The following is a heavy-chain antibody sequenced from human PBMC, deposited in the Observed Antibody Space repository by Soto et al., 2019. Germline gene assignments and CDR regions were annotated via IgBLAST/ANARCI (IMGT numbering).Heavy chain of an antibody. CDR2: INHSGST. CDR3: ARGSGLQAGDLHPSSFDY. CDR1: GGSFSGYY. J-gene: IGHJ4*02. Sequence: SETLSLTCAVYGGSFSGYYWSWIRQPPGKGLEWIGEINHSGSTNYNPSLKSRVTISVDTSKNQFSLKLSSVTAADTAVYYCARGSGLQAGDLHPSSFDYWGQVTLVTVSS. V-gene: IGHV4-34*01. D-gene: IGHD4-17*01.